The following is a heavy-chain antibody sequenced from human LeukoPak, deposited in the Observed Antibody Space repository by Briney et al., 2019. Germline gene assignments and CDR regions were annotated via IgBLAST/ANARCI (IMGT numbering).Heavy chain of an antibody. CDR2: FHNSRTT. CDR3: ARGHRGLSP. D-gene: IGHD2-8*02. V-gene: IGHV4-59*01. J-gene: IGHJ5*02. CDR1: GGSISGYS. Sequence: PSETLSLTCTVSGGSISGYSWTCFRQPPGQGLKWIGYFHNSRTTSYTPSPTARVIISVDTAMDQISLKLNSVTAADTAVYYCARGHRGLSPCGQGTLVTVSS.